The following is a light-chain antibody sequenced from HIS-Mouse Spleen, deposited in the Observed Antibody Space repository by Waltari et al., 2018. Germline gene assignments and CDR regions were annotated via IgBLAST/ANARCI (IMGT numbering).Light chain of an antibody. Sequence: SYELTQPPSVSVSPGQTASITCSGDKLGDKYACWYQQKPGQSPVLVIYQDSKRPSGIHGRFSGSNSGNTATLTISGTQAMDEADYYCQAWDSSTAAVFGGGTKLTVL. CDR1: KLGDKY. V-gene: IGLV3-1*01. CDR2: QDS. J-gene: IGLJ2*01. CDR3: QAWDSSTAAV.